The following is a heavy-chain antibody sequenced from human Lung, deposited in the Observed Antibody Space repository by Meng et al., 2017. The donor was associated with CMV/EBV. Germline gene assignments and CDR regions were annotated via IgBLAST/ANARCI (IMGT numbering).Heavy chain of an antibody. Sequence: SETLSLTCNVSGASISRYYWSWIRQPPGKGLEWIGYIDYNGNTNHSPSLKSRVTISIDTSKSQFSLKLGSVTAADTALYYCARGLAADGIFDSWGQGTRVTVSS. CDR1: GASISRYY. D-gene: IGHD6-13*01. J-gene: IGHJ4*02. V-gene: IGHV4-59*01. CDR2: IDYNGNT. CDR3: ARGLAADGIFDS.